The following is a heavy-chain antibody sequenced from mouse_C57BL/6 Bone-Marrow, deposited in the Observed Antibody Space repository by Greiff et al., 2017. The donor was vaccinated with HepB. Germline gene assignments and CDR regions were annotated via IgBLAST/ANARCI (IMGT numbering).Heavy chain of an antibody. CDR1: GYTFTNYW. V-gene: IGHV1-63*01. D-gene: IGHD2-2*01. CDR2: IYPGGGYT. Sequence: VKLVESGAELVRPGTSVKMSCKASGYTFTNYWIGWAKQRPGHGLEWIGDIYPGGGYTNYNEKFKGKATLTADKSSSTAYMQFSSLTSEDSAIYYCARWLRGYAMDYWGQGTSVTVSS. J-gene: IGHJ4*01. CDR3: ARWLRGYAMDY.